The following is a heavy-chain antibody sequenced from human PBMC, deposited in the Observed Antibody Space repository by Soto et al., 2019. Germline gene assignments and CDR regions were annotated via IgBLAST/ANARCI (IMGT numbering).Heavy chain of an antibody. CDR2: ISYDGSNK. J-gene: IGHJ6*02. CDR3: AKGRGVLGIFSGMDV. Sequence: GGSLRLSCAASGFTFSSYGMHWVRQAPGKGLEWVAVISYDGSNKYYADSVKGRFTISRDNSKNTLYLQMNSLRAEDTAVYYCAKGRGVLGIFSGMDVWGQGTTVTVSS. D-gene: IGHD3-10*01. CDR1: GFTFSSYG. V-gene: IGHV3-30*18.